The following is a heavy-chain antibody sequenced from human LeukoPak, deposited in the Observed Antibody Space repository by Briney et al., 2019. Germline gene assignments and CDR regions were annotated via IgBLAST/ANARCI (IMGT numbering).Heavy chain of an antibody. CDR3: ARGPRYSSSWYWFGP. J-gene: IGHJ5*02. Sequence: ASVKVSCKASGGTFSSYAISWVRQAPGQGLEWMGGIIPIFGTANYAQKFQGRVTITADESTSTAYMELSSLGSEDTAVYYCARGPRYSSSWYWFGPWGQGTLVTVSS. CDR2: IIPIFGTA. CDR1: GGTFSSYA. V-gene: IGHV1-69*13. D-gene: IGHD6-13*01.